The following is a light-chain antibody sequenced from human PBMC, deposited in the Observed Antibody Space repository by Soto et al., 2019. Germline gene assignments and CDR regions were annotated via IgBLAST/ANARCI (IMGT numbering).Light chain of an antibody. J-gene: IGKJ4*01. Sequence: EIVSTQYPATQSLSPGERATLSSRASQSVSSYLAWYQQKPGQAPRLLIYDASNRATGIPDRFSGSGSGTDFTLTISRLEPEDFAVYYCQQYGSSPLTFGGGTKVDIK. CDR1: QSVSSY. V-gene: IGKV3-20*01. CDR3: QQYGSSPLT. CDR2: DAS.